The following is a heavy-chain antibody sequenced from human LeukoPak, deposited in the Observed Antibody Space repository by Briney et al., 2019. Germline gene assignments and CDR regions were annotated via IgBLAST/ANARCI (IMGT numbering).Heavy chain of an antibody. D-gene: IGHD4-17*01. Sequence: LPGRSLRLSCAASGFTFTSYAMSWVRQAPGKGLEWVSSISGSGGNTFYADSVKGRFTISRDNSRTTLYLQMNSLRAEDTAAYHCAKGRNEDGDAALNYWGQGTLVTVSS. CDR1: GFTFTSYA. J-gene: IGHJ4*02. CDR2: ISGSGGNT. V-gene: IGHV3-23*01. CDR3: AKGRNEDGDAALNY.